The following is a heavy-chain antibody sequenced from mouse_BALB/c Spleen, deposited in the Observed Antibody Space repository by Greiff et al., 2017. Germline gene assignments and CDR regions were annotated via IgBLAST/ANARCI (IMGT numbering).Heavy chain of an antibody. CDR1: GYTFTDYN. J-gene: IGHJ4*01. D-gene: IGHD1-2*01. CDR3: ARGATATAMDY. CDR2: IYPYNGGT. Sequence: EVKLMESGPELVKPGASVKISCKASGYTFTDYNMHWVKQSHGKSLEWIGYIYPYNGGTGYNQKFKSKATLTVDNSSSTAYMELRSLTSEDSAVYYCARGATATAMDYWGQGTSVTVSS. V-gene: IGHV1S29*02.